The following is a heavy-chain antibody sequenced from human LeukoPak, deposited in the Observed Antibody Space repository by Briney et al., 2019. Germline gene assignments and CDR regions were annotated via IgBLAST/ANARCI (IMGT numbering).Heavy chain of an antibody. CDR3: ARENINNGHSCDY. Sequence: SGTLSLTCAVSGGSISSNNWWGWVRQPPGKGLEWIGEIYHSGSPNYNPSLKSRVTISVDKSRNHFSLNLSSVTAADTAVYYCARENINNGHSCDYGGQGTLVTVS. V-gene: IGHV4-4*02. J-gene: IGHJ4*02. D-gene: IGHD1/OR15-1a*01. CDR1: GGSISSNNW. CDR2: IYHSGSP.